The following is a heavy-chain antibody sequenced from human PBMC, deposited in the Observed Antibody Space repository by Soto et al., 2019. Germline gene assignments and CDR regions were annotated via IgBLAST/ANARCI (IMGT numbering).Heavy chain of an antibody. J-gene: IGHJ5*02. CDR1: AYSFTNYW. D-gene: IGHD1-1*01. CDR2: IDPSDSYA. Sequence: GESLKISCKASAYSFTNYWITWVRQTPGKGLEWMGRIDPSDSYANYGPPFQGHVTLSVDKSINTAFLQWNSLDASDTRMYFCGRRRSDWNWLDPWGQGTLVTVSS. V-gene: IGHV5-10-1*01. CDR3: GRRRSDWNWLDP.